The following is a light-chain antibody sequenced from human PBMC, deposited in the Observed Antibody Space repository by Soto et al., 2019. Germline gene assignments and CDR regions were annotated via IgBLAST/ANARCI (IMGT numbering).Light chain of an antibody. Sequence: AIRFTQSPSSLSAYAGDRVAIACRASQDVGRYLAWYQQKPGQAPKLLIYGASTLQSGVPSRFSGGGSGTDFTLTISCLQSEDFATYYCQHYKNYPWTFGQGTKVDIK. CDR1: QDVGRY. CDR2: GAS. J-gene: IGKJ1*01. CDR3: QHYKNYPWT. V-gene: IGKV1-8*01.